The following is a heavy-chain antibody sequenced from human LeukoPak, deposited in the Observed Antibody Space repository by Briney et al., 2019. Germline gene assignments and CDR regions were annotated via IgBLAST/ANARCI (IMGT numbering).Heavy chain of an antibody. Sequence: GGSLRLSCAVSGLTFSDYCMSWIRQAPGKGLEWLSYISSGGDTIYYADSVQGRFTISRDNAKNSLYLQINSLRAEDTALYYCARNAPFRNDGWPLFDYWGQGTLVTVSS. CDR3: ARNAPFRNDGWPLFDY. D-gene: IGHD1-1*01. J-gene: IGHJ4*02. V-gene: IGHV3-11*01. CDR1: GLTFSDYC. CDR2: ISSGGDTI.